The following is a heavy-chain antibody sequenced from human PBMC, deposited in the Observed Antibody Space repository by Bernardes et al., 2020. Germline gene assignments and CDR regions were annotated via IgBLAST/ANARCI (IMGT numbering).Heavy chain of an antibody. CDR1: GFTFSNAW. D-gene: IGHD3-3*01. V-gene: IGHV3-15*01. J-gene: IGHJ3*02. CDR2: IKSKTDRGTT. Sequence: GGSLRLSCAASGFTFSNAWMSWVRQAPGKGLEWVGRIKSKTDRGTTDYAAPVKGRFTISRDDSKNTLYLQMNSLKTEDTAVYYCTTEAWDYDFWSGYLDDAFDIWGQGTMVTVSS. CDR3: TTEAWDYDFWSGYLDDAFDI.